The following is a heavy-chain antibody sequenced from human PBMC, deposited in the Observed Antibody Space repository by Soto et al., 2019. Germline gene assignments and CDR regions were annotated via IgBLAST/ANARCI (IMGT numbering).Heavy chain of an antibody. CDR2: TSFDGGDK. Sequence: GGSLRLSCAASGFTFSRYAMHWVRQAPGKGLEWVALTSFDGGDKFYSDSVKGRFTISRDNSENTLYLQMNSLRGDDTAVYYCARKCSSTCCHHFYYSYGMDVWGQGTTVTVSS. D-gene: IGHD2-2*01. V-gene: IGHV3-30-3*01. J-gene: IGHJ6*02. CDR3: ARKCSSTCCHHFYYSYGMDV. CDR1: GFTFSRYA.